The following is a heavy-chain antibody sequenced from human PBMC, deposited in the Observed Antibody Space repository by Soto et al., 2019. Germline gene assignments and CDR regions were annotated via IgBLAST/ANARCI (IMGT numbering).Heavy chain of an antibody. CDR2: IYYSGST. CDR1: GGSISSGGYY. CDR3: ARGHARSGWYVTEYFQH. Sequence: SETLSLTCTVSGGSISSGGYYWRWIRQHPGKGLEWIGYIYYSGSTYYNPSLKSRVTISVDTSKNQFSLKLSSVTAADTAVYYCARGHARSGWYVTEYFQHWGQGTLVTVSS. J-gene: IGHJ1*01. D-gene: IGHD6-19*01. V-gene: IGHV4-31*03.